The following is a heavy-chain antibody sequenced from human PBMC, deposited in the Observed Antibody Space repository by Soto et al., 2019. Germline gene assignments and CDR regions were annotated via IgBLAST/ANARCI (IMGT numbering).Heavy chain of an antibody. Sequence: EVQLVESGGGLVKPGGSLRLSCAASGFTFSSYSMNWVRQAPGKGLEWVSSISSSSSYIYYADSVKGRFTISRDNAKNSLYLKMNSLRAEDTAVYYCARDPSPWGDFWSGFDAFDIWGQGTMVTVSS. J-gene: IGHJ3*02. D-gene: IGHD3-3*01. V-gene: IGHV3-21*01. CDR3: ARDPSPWGDFWSGFDAFDI. CDR2: ISSSSSYI. CDR1: GFTFSSYS.